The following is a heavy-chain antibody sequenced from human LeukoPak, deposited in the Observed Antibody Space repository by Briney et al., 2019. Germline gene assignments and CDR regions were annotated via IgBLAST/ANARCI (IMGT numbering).Heavy chain of an antibody. CDR2: ISSSSSYI. Sequence: GGSLRLSCAASGFTFSSYSMNWVRQAPGKGLEWVSSISSSSSYIYYADSVKGRFTISRDNAMNSLYLQMDSLRVEDTAIYYCARSVPYGTTWYGRSDCWGQGTQVTVSS. V-gene: IGHV3-21*04. CDR1: GFTFSSYS. CDR3: ARSVPYGTTWYGRSDC. D-gene: IGHD6-13*01. J-gene: IGHJ4*02.